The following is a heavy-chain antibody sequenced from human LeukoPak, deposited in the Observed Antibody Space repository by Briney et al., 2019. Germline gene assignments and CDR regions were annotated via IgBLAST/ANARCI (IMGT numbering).Heavy chain of an antibody. CDR3: ARFATSTVTTFTYYYYGMDV. V-gene: IGHV3-11*01. CDR1: GFTFSDYY. J-gene: IGHJ6*02. CDR2: ISSGGSTI. Sequence: PGGSLRLSCAAPGFTFSDYYMSWIRQAPGKGLEWVSYISSGGSTIYYADSVKGRFTISRDNAKNSLYLQMNSLRAEDTAVYYCARFATSTVTTFTYYYYGMDVWGQGTTVTVSS. D-gene: IGHD4-17*01.